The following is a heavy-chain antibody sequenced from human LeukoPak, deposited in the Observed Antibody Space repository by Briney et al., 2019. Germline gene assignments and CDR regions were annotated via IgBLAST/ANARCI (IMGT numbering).Heavy chain of an antibody. J-gene: IGHJ5*02. Sequence: GGSLRLSCASSGFTFSSYAMHWVRQAPGKGLEWVAVISYDGNNKYYADSVKGRFTISRDNSKNTLYLQMNSLRAEDTAVYYCARDRTESYRMRYSSSSSWFDPWGQGTLVTVSS. V-gene: IGHV3-30*14. CDR1: GFTFSSYA. D-gene: IGHD6-13*01. CDR3: ARDRTESYRMRYSSSSSWFDP. CDR2: ISYDGNNK.